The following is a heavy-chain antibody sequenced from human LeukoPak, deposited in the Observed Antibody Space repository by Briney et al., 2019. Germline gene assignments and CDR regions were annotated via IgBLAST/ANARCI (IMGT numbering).Heavy chain of an antibody. CDR2: IYYSGST. CDR3: ARITPSYSSGWFPDY. Sequence: SETLSLTCTVSGGSLSSGDYYWSWVRQPPGKGLEWIGYIYYSGSTYYNPSLKSRVTISVDTSKNQFSLKLSSVTAADTAVYYCARITPSYSSGWFPDYWGQGTLVTVSS. V-gene: IGHV4-30-4*01. CDR1: GGSLSSGDYY. J-gene: IGHJ4*02. D-gene: IGHD6-19*01.